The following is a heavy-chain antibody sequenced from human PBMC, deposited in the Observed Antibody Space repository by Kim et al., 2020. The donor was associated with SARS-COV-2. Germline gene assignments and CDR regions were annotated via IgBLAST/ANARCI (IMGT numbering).Heavy chain of an antibody. CDR2: ISSSSSYI. J-gene: IGHJ6*03. D-gene: IGHD4-4*01. Sequence: GGSLRLSCAASGFTFSSYSMNWVRQAPGKGLEWVSSISSSSSYIYYADSVKGRFTISRDNAKNSLYLQMNSLRAEDTAVYYCARNHYSSHYYYYYMDVWGKGTTVTVSS. CDR1: GFTFSSYS. V-gene: IGHV3-21*01. CDR3: ARNHYSSHYYYYYMDV.